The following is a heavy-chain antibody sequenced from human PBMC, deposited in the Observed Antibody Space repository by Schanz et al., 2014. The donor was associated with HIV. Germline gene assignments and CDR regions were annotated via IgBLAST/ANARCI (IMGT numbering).Heavy chain of an antibody. J-gene: IGHJ4*02. CDR3: ARGSCSGGTCYSGDH. CDR2: ISNYIGNT. D-gene: IGHD2-15*01. V-gene: IGHV1-18*01. CDR1: GYTFISYG. Sequence: QVQLVQSGTEVKKPGASVKVSCKASGYTFISYGINWVRQAPGQGLEWMGWISNYIGNTDYAQNLQGRVTMTADTFTNIAYMELRSLTSDDTAVYYCARGSCSGGTCYSGDHWGQGTLVTVSA.